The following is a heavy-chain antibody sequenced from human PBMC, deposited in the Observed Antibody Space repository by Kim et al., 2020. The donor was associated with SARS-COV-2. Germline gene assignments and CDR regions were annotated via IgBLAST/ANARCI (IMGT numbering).Heavy chain of an antibody. CDR1: GGSFSGYY. CDR2: INHSGST. D-gene: IGHD5-12*01. Sequence: SETLSLTCAVYGGSFSGYYWSWIRQPPGKGLEWIGEINHSGSTNYNPSLKSRVTISVDTSKNQFSLKLSSATAADTAVYYCARAVAATPVEMATPGDWGQGTLVTVSS. V-gene: IGHV4-34*01. J-gene: IGHJ4*02. CDR3: ARAVAATPVEMATPGD.